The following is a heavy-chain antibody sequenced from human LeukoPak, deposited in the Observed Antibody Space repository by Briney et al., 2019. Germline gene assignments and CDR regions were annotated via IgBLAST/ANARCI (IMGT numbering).Heavy chain of an antibody. Sequence: ASVKVSCKASGDTFTSHYIHWVRQAPGQGLEWMGRINPNSGVTHYAQKFQGRVTMTRDTSISTAYMELSRLRSDDTAVYYCASLSNPDAFDIWGQGTMVTVSS. CDR2: INPNSGVT. D-gene: IGHD2/OR15-2a*01. V-gene: IGHV1-2*06. CDR3: ASLSNPDAFDI. CDR1: GDTFTSHY. J-gene: IGHJ3*02.